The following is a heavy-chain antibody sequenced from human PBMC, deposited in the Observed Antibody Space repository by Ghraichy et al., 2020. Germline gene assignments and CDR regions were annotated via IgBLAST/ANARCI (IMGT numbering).Heavy chain of an antibody. CDR3: ARDHPYGDLGGVDY. J-gene: IGHJ4*02. CDR2: IYYSGNT. Sequence: SETLSLTCTVSGGSISSGDYYWSWIRQHPGKGLEWIGYIYYSGNTFYNPSLKSRVTISVDTSKNQFSLKLSSVTAADTAVYYCARDHPYGDLGGVDYWGQGTLVTVSS. V-gene: IGHV4-31*03. D-gene: IGHD4-17*01. CDR1: GGSISSGDYY.